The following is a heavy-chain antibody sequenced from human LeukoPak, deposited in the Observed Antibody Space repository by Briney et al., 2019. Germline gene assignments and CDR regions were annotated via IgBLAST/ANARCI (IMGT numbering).Heavy chain of an antibody. CDR2: IYYSGST. J-gene: IGHJ5*02. V-gene: IGHV4-59*08. CDR1: GGSISSYY. D-gene: IGHD3-10*01. Sequence: SETLSLTCTVSGGSISSYYWSWIRQPPGKGLEWIGYIYYSGSTNYNPSLKSRVSISIDTSKNQFSLNLNSVTASDTAVYYCARLGYYTPGTYSGWFDPWGQGILVTVPS. CDR3: ARLGYYTPGTYSGWFDP.